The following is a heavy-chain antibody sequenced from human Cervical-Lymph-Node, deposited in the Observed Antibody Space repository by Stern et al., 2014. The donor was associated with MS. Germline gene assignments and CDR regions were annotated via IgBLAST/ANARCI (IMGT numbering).Heavy chain of an antibody. D-gene: IGHD6-13*01. CDR1: GFTFSRYA. V-gene: IGHV3-23*04. J-gene: IGHJ4*02. CDR2: INGSGSST. Sequence: VQLVQSGGGLVQPGGSLRLSCAVSGFTFSRYAVGCVRQAPGKGLEWVSGINGSGSSTYYADSLKGLFTISRDNSKNTLYLQMSSLRAEDTAVYYCAKATSVAAAGTGFDYWGQGTLVTVSS. CDR3: AKATSVAAAGTGFDY.